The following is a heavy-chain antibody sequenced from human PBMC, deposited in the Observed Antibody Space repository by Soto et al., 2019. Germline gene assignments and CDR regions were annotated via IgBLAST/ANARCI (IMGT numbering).Heavy chain of an antibody. Sequence: GASVKVSCKASGGTFSSYAISWVRQAPGQGLEWMGGIIPIFGTANYAQKFQGRVTITADESTSTAYMELSSLRSEDTAVYYCARAHYDFWSGYTYYYGMDVWGQGTTVTVSS. CDR1: GGTFSSYA. D-gene: IGHD3-3*01. CDR2: IIPIFGTA. CDR3: ARAHYDFWSGYTYYYGMDV. J-gene: IGHJ6*02. V-gene: IGHV1-69*13.